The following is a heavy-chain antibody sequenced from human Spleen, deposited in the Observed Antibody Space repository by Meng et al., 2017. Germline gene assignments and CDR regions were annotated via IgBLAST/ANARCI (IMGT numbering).Heavy chain of an antibody. D-gene: IGHD1-26*01. CDR1: GFTFSSYD. CDR3: ARVQVGARDYYYYGMDV. J-gene: IGHJ6*02. Sequence: GESLKISCAASGFTFSSYDMHWVRQATGKGLEWVSAIGTAGDTYYPGSVKGRFTISRDNAKNSLYLQMNSLRAEDTAVYYCARVQVGARDYYYYGMDVWGQGTTVTVSS. V-gene: IGHV3-13*01. CDR2: IGTAGDT.